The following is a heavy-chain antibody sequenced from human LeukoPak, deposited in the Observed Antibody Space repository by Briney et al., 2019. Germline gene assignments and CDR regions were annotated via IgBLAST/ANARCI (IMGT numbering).Heavy chain of an antibody. CDR3: ARDNTYYYDSSGSKIDY. V-gene: IGHV4-39*07. J-gene: IGHJ4*02. D-gene: IGHD3-22*01. Sequence: PSETLSLTCTVSGGSISSSSHYWGWIRQPPGKGLEWIGSIYYSGSTYYNPSLKSRVTISVDTSKNQFSLKLSSVTAADTAVYYCARDNTYYYDSSGSKIDYWGQGTLVTVSS. CDR2: IYYSGST. CDR1: GGSISSSSHY.